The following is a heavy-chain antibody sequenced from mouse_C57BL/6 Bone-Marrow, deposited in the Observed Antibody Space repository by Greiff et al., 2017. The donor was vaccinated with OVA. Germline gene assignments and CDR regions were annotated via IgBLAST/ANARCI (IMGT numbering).Heavy chain of an antibody. J-gene: IGHJ3*01. V-gene: IGHV1-82*01. CDR1: GYAFSSSW. CDR3: ARRRRGLLVAY. CDR2: IYPGDGDT. Sequence: QVQLQQSGPELVKPGASVKISCKASGYAFSSSWMNWVKQRPGKGLEWIGRIYPGDGDTNYNGKFKGKAKLTADKSSSTAYMQLSSLTSEDSAVYCCARRRRGLLVAYWGQGTLVTVSA. D-gene: IGHD2-3*01.